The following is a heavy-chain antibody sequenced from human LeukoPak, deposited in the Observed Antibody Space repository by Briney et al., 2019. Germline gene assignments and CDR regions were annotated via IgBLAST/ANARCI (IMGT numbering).Heavy chain of an antibody. Sequence: PGGSLRLSCAVSGITLSNYGMSWVRQAPGKGLEWVAGISDSGGRTNYADSVKGRFTISRDNPKNTLYLQMNSLRAEDTAVYYCARDETFCSGGSCYTRGYFALWGQGTLVTVSS. CDR3: ARDETFCSGGSCYTRGYFAL. V-gene: IGHV3-23*01. J-gene: IGHJ4*02. CDR1: GITLSNYG. CDR2: ISDSGGRT. D-gene: IGHD2-15*01.